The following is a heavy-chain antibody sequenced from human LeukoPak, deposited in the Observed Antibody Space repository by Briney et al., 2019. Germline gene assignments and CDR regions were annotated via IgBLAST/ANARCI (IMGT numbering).Heavy chain of an antibody. Sequence: GGSLRLSCAASGFTFSSYSMNWVRQAPGKGLEWVANIKQDGSEKYYVNSVKGRFTISRDNAKNSLYLQMNSLRAEDTAIYYCAREDDWNYEDYWGQGTLVTVSS. CDR3: AREDDWNYEDY. CDR1: GFTFSSYS. J-gene: IGHJ4*02. D-gene: IGHD1-7*01. CDR2: IKQDGSEK. V-gene: IGHV3-7*01.